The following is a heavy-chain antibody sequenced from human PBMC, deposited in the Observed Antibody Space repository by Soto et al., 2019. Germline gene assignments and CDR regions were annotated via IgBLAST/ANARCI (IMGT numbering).Heavy chain of an antibody. CDR2: FYHSGST. D-gene: IGHD3-10*01. CDR3: ARGEYYGSGNYFDY. CDR1: CHSISSGYY. V-gene: IGHV4-38-2*01. J-gene: IGHJ4*02. Sequence: PSETLSLTCAVSCHSISSGYYWGWIRQPPGKGLEWIGSFYHSGSTYYNPSLKSRVTISVDTSKNQFSLKLSSVTAADTAVYYCARGEYYGSGNYFDYWGQGTLVTVSS.